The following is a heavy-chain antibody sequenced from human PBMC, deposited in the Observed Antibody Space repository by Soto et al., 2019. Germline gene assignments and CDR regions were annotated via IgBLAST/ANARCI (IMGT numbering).Heavy chain of an antibody. V-gene: IGHV3-23*01. CDR2: ISSSGGNT. J-gene: IGHJ4*02. CDR3: VKGTSSSCYCSLDY. CDR1: GFTFRSYA. D-gene: IGHD2-2*01. Sequence: PGGSLRLSCAASGFTFRSYAMSWVRQAPGKGLEWVSVISSSGGNTYYADSVKGRFTISRDDSKNMMHLQMNSLRAEDTALYYCVKGTSSSCYCSLDYWGKGTLVTVSS.